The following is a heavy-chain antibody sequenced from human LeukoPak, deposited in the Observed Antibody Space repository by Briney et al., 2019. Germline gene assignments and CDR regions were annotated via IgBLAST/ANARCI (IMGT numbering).Heavy chain of an antibody. V-gene: IGHV3-23*01. D-gene: IGHD2-8*02. J-gene: IGHJ4*02. CDR1: GFSFSTYS. CDR3: ATYRQVLLPFES. CDR2: IFPSGGEI. Sequence: GGSLRLSCAASGFSFSTYSMIWVRQPPGKGLEWVSSIFPSGGEIHYADSVRGRFTISRDNSKSTLSLQMNSLRAEDTAIYYCATYRQVLLPFESWGQGTLVTVSS.